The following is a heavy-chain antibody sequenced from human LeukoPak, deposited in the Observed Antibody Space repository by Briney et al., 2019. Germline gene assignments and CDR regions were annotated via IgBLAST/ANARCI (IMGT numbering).Heavy chain of an antibody. CDR3: ARLTLEDVDY. Sequence: SETLSLTCNVSGGSIRGYYWSWIRQPPGKGLEWIGYIYSSGSTNYNPSLKSRVTMSVDTSKNQFSLKLSSVTAADTAVYYCARLTLEDVDYWGQGTLVTVSS. J-gene: IGHJ4*02. CDR1: GGSIRGYY. CDR2: IYSSGST. V-gene: IGHV4-59*08.